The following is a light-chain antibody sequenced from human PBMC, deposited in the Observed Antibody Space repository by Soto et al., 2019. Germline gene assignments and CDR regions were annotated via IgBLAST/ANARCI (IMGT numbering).Light chain of an antibody. CDR1: QSVSIN. J-gene: IGKJ1*01. CDR3: QHYNNWPPWT. CDR2: GAS. V-gene: IGKV3-15*01. Sequence: EIVMTQSPATLSVSPGERATLSCRASQSVSINLAWYPQKPGQAPRLLIYGASTRATGIPARFSGSGSGTEFTLTISSLQSEDFAVYYCQHYNNWPPWTFGQGTKVEIK.